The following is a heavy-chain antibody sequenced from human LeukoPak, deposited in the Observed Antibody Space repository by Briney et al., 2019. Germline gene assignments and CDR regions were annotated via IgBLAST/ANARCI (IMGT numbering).Heavy chain of an antibody. J-gene: IGHJ4*02. V-gene: IGHV4-59*01. CDR2: ISYSGSY. CDR1: GASISTYY. CDR3: ANEDRDKYYFDS. Sequence: SETLSLTCTVSGASISTYYWSWIRQPPGKGLQWIGSISYSGSYNYNPSLKSRVTITIDTSKNQLSLRLSSVTAADTAVYYCANEDRDKYYFDSWGQGTLVTVSS. D-gene: IGHD5-24*01.